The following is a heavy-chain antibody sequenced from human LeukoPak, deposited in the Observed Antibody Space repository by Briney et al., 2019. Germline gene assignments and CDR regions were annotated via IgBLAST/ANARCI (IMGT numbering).Heavy chain of an antibody. CDR3: ARGYHYDFWSGYYTIDY. CDR2: MNPNSGNT. Sequence: ASVKVSCKASGYTFTSYGISWVRQAPGQGLEWMGWMNPNSGNTGYAQKFQGRVTMTRNTSISTAYMELSSLRSEDTAVYYCARGYHYDFWSGYYTIDYWGQGTLVTVSS. J-gene: IGHJ4*02. V-gene: IGHV1-8*02. D-gene: IGHD3-3*01. CDR1: GYTFTSYG.